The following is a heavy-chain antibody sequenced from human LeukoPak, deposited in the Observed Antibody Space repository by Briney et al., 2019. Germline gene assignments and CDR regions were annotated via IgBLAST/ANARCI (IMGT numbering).Heavy chain of an antibody. Sequence: PSETLSLTCTVSGGSISSGGYYWSWIRQHPGKGLEWIGYIYYSGSTYYNPSLKSRVTISVDTSKNQFSLKLSSVTAADTAVYYCAPMVRGVIKDPWGQGTLVTVSS. J-gene: IGHJ5*02. CDR3: APMVRGVIKDP. D-gene: IGHD3-10*01. V-gene: IGHV4-31*03. CDR2: IYYSGST. CDR1: GGSISSGGYY.